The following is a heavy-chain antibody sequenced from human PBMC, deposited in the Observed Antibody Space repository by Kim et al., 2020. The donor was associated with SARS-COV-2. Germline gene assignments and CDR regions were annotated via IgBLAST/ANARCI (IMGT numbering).Heavy chain of an antibody. D-gene: IGHD6-19*01. Sequence: ASVKVSCKASGYTFTGYYMHWVRQAPGQGLEWMGWINPNSGGTNYAQKFQGRVTMTRDTSISTAYMELSRLRSDDTAVYYCARDQGIAVAGQLDYWGQGTLVTVSS. CDR2: INPNSGGT. J-gene: IGHJ4*02. CDR1: GYTFTGYY. CDR3: ARDQGIAVAGQLDY. V-gene: IGHV1-2*02.